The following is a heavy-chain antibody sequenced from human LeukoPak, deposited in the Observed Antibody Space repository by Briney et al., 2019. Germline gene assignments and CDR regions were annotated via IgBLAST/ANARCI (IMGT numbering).Heavy chain of an antibody. CDR2: IIPIFGTA. V-gene: IGHV1-69*05. CDR1: GGTFSSYA. D-gene: IGHD2-2*01. J-gene: IGHJ6*03. CDR3: ARGVVPAARDYYYYYMDV. Sequence: SVEVSCRASGGTFSSYAISWVRQAPGQGLEWMGGIIPIFGTANYAQKFQGRVTITTDESTSTAYMELSSLRSEDTAVYYCARGVVPAARDYYYYYMDVWGKGTTVTVSS.